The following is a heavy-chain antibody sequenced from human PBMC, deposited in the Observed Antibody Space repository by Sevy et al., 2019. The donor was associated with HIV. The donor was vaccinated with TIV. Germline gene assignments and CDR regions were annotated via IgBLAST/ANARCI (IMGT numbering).Heavy chain of an antibody. CDR3: ARDSKGGLDV. J-gene: IGHJ6*02. V-gene: IGHV3-7*01. D-gene: IGHD4-4*01. Sequence: GESLKISCTASGFSSRSDWMTWVRQAPGMGLEWVANIKLDGDEKYYVESLKGRFTISRDNVKNSLYLQMNNLRAEDTAVYYCARDSKGGLDVWGQGTTVTVSS. CDR2: IKLDGDEK. CDR1: GFSSRSDW.